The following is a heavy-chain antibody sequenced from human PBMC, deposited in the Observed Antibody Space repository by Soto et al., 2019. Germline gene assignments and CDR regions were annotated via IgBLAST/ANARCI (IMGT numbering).Heavy chain of an antibody. CDR1: GYTFASYD. Sequence: GASVKVSCKASGYTFASYDINWVRQATGQGLEWMGWMNPNSGNTGYAQKFQGRVTMTRNTSISTAYMELSSLRSEDTAVYYCEILSPSGAFDIWGQGTMVTVSS. CDR3: EILSPSGAFDI. D-gene: IGHD2-15*01. CDR2: MNPNSGNT. J-gene: IGHJ3*02. V-gene: IGHV1-8*01.